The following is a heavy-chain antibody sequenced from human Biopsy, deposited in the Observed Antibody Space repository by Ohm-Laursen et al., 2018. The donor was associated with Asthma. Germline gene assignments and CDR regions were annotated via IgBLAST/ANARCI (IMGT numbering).Heavy chain of an antibody. CDR2: IRPGQPDI. J-gene: IGHJ3*01. D-gene: IGHD3-22*01. V-gene: IGHV3-23*01. CDR1: GFTFSNYA. CDR3: VKDTLIDSKNYYTFEV. Sequence: SLRLSCSASGFTFSNYAMSWVRQAPGKGLAWVGTIRPGQPDIDYEPLVRGRFFISRDDSKNTLYLDMTSLRAEDTAVYYCVKDTLIDSKNYYTFEVWGQGTMVTVSS.